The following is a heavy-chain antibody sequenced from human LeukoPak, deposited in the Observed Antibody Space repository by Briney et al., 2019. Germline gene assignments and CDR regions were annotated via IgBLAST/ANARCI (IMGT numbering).Heavy chain of an antibody. D-gene: IGHD6-13*01. CDR2: IIPIFGTA. J-gene: IGHJ4*02. CDR3: ARESGYSSSYLSGDFDY. Sequence: SVKVSCKASGGTFSSYAISWVRQAPGQGLEWMGGIIPIFGTANYAQKFQGRVTITADKSTSTAYMELSSLRSEDMAVYYCARESGYSSSYLSGDFDYWGQGTLVTVSS. CDR1: GGTFSSYA. V-gene: IGHV1-69*06.